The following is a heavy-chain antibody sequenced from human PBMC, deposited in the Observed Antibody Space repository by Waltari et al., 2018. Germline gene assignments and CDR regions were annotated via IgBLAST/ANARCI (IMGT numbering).Heavy chain of an antibody. D-gene: IGHD5-18*01. CDR1: GFTFTTYT. Sequence: EVKLLESGGGLVKPGGSVRPSWAASGFTFTTYTMNWVRKAPGKGLEWVSSITTSTSYIYYADSGKGRFTISRDNPKNSLYLQMNSLRSEDTAVYYCARDEAYSNGFRGYDYWGQGTLVTVSS. CDR2: ITTSTSYI. V-gene: IGHV3-21*01. CDR3: ARDEAYSNGFRGYDY. J-gene: IGHJ4*02.